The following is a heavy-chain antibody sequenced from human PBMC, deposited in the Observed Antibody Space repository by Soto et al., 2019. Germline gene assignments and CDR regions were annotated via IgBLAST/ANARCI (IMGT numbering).Heavy chain of an antibody. V-gene: IGHV4-30-4*01. Sequence: QVQLQESGPGLVKPSQTLSLTCSVSNGSISGGDHYWSWIRQPPGKGLEWIGHIKYSGSTYYNPSLTSRVTMSVDTSKNQFSANLSSVTGADTAFYYCARGRGHGYGIDYWGQGVLVSVSS. D-gene: IGHD5-18*01. CDR3: ARGRGHGYGIDY. CDR1: NGSISGGDHY. CDR2: IKYSGST. J-gene: IGHJ4*02.